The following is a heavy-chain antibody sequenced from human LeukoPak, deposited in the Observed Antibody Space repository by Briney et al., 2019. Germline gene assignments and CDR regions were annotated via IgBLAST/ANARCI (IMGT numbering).Heavy chain of an antibody. V-gene: IGHV1-2*02. CDR1: GYSFIGYY. J-gene: IGHJ2*01. CDR2: INPNSGGT. D-gene: IGHD1-26*01. Sequence: ASVKVSCKASGYSFIGYYMHWVRQAPGQGLEWMGWINPNSGGTHYAQKFQGRVTMTSDTSISTAYMELSKLRSDDTAVYYCARDGAGVGYWYFDLWGRGTLVTVSS. CDR3: ARDGAGVGYWYFDL.